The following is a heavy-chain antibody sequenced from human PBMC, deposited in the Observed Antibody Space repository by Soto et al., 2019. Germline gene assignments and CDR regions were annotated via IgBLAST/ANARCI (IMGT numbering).Heavy chain of an antibody. CDR1: GYTFTGYY. V-gene: IGHV1-2*04. Sequence: ASVKVSCKASGYTFTGYYMHWVRQAPGQGLEWMGWINPNSGGTNYAQKFQGWVTMTRDTSISTAYMELSRLRSDDTAVYYCARGQSRGDYYDSSGYYYFDYWGQGTLVTVYS. J-gene: IGHJ4*02. CDR3: ARGQSRGDYYDSSGYYYFDY. D-gene: IGHD3-22*01. CDR2: INPNSGGT.